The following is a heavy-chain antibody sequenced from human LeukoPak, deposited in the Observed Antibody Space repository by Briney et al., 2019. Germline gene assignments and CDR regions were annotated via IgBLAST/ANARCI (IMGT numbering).Heavy chain of an antibody. V-gene: IGHV1-2*02. D-gene: IGHD2-2*02. CDR3: ARDWRHCSSTSCYTQYYYYYGMDV. CDR1: GYTFTSYG. Sequence: GASVKVSCKASGYTFTSYGISWVRQAPGQGLEWMGWINPNSGGTNYAQKFQGRVTMTRDTSISTAYMELSRLRSDDTAVYYCARDWRHCSSTSCYTQYYYYYGMDVWGQGTTVTVSS. CDR2: INPNSGGT. J-gene: IGHJ6*02.